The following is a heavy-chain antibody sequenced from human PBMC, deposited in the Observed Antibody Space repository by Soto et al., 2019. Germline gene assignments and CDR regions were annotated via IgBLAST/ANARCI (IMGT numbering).Heavy chain of an antibody. D-gene: IGHD2-21*02. CDR1: GGSISSGGYS. Sequence: SETLSLTCAVSGGSISSGGYSWSWIRQPPGKGLEWIGYIYHSGSTYYNPSLKSRVTISVDRSKNQFSLKLSSMTAADTAVYYCASTPYGGNSSGAYDIWGQGTMVTVSS. CDR3: ASTPYGGNSSGAYDI. V-gene: IGHV4-30-2*01. CDR2: IYHSGST. J-gene: IGHJ3*02.